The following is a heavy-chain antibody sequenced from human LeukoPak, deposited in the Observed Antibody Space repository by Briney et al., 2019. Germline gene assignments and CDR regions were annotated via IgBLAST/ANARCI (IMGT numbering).Heavy chain of an antibody. Sequence: GGALRLSCAAPGFTLSRYWMHWVRPTLGKGVGWVSRINSDGSTISYADSVKGRFTISRDNAKNTPYLQMNSLGAEDTAVYYCARDNAYSSGWDFDYWGQGTLVTVSS. J-gene: IGHJ4*02. CDR3: ARDNAYSSGWDFDY. CDR2: INSDGSTI. D-gene: IGHD6-19*01. CDR1: GFTLSRYW. V-gene: IGHV3-74*01.